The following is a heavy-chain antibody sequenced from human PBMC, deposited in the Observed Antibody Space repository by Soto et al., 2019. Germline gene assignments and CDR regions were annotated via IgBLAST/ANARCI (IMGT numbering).Heavy chain of an antibody. CDR1: GDSIRSYF. CDR3: ASSKMGLISVLET. D-gene: IGHD2-8*01. CDR2: IPCSGGP. J-gene: IGHJ5*02. V-gene: IGHV4-59*01. Sequence: PSETLSLTCNVSGDSIRSYFWSWIRQPPGKGLEWIGYIPCSGGPTYNPSLKSRVTISIDTSKKQFSLKMTSVTAADTAVYYCASSKMGLISVLETWGQGTLVTVSS.